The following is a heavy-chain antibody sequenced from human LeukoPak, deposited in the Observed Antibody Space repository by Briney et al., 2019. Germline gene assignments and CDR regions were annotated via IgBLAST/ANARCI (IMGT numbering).Heavy chain of an antibody. CDR2: ISYDGSNK. V-gene: IGHV3-30*18. CDR3: AKDLGGSDGYNRGDAFDI. J-gene: IGHJ3*02. D-gene: IGHD5-24*01. Sequence: GGSLRLSCAASGFTFSSYGIHWVRQAPGKGLEWVAVISYDGSNKYYADSVKGRFTISRDNSKNTLYLQMNSLRAEDTAVYYCAKDLGGSDGYNRGDAFDIWGQGTMVTVSS. CDR1: GFTFSSYG.